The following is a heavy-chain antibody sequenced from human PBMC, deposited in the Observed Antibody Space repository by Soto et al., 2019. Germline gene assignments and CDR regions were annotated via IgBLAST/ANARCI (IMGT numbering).Heavy chain of an antibody. CDR3: AREYYYESNGWLRPFDY. Sequence: GGSLRLCGAASGFTFSDYSMNWVRQAPGKGLEWVSSSRRSSTLLYYADSVKGRFTISRDTAKNSLYLQMNSLRAEDTAVYYCAREYYYESNGWLRPFDYWGQGTLVTVSS. V-gene: IGHV3-21*06. CDR2: SRRSSTLL. J-gene: IGHJ4*02. D-gene: IGHD3-22*01. CDR1: GFTFSDYS.